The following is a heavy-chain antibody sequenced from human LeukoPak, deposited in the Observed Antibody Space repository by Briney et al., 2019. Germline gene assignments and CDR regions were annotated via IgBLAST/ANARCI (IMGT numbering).Heavy chain of an antibody. J-gene: IGHJ6*03. CDR1: GYSISSGYY. Sequence: SETLSLTCTVSGYSISSGYYWGWIRQPPGKGLEWIGSIYHSGSTYYNPSLKSRVTISVDTSKKQFSLKLTSVAVADTAVYYCARETSQKGAHYMDVWGKGTTVTISS. D-gene: IGHD3-16*01. CDR3: ARETSQKGAHYMDV. CDR2: IYHSGST. V-gene: IGHV4-38-2*02.